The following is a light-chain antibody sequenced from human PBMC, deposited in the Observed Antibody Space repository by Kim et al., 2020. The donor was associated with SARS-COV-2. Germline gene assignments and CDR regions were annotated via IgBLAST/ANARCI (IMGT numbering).Light chain of an antibody. V-gene: IGKV3-20*01. J-gene: IGKJ4*01. CDR2: DAS. CDR3: QQYGASSLT. Sequence: PGERATLPCRASQVVSKGLLAWYQQKPGQAPRLLSYDASSRATGITDRFSGSGSGTDFTLTISRLGPEDFAVYYCQQYGASSLTFGGGTKVDIK. CDR1: QVVSKGL.